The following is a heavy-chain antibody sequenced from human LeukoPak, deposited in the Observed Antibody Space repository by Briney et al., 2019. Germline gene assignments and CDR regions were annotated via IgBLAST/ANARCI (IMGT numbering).Heavy chain of an antibody. D-gene: IGHD4/OR15-4a*01. V-gene: IGHV3-23*01. CDR3: AKGAYGVRGALDY. Sequence: PGGSLRLSCAASGFIFRTYGMNWVRQAPGKRLEYVSGITAGGGNTYYADSLKGRFTISRDDSKYTVFLQMNSLRVEDTAVYYCAKGAYGVRGALDYWGRGSLVTVSS. CDR1: GFIFRTYG. CDR2: ITAGGGNT. J-gene: IGHJ4*02.